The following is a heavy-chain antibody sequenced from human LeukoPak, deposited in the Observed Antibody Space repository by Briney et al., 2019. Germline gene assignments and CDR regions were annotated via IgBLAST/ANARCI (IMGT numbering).Heavy chain of an antibody. J-gene: IGHJ4*02. Sequence: GGALRLSCAASAFSLSAYNMNWVRQAPGKGLEWVSSISYTGTYIYYADSVKGRFTISRDNAQNSLYLQMNSLRAEDTAIYYCVRDRGTYRPIDYWGQGTLVTVSS. CDR2: ISYTGTYI. D-gene: IGHD1-26*01. CDR1: AFSLSAYN. CDR3: VRDRGTYRPIDY. V-gene: IGHV3-21*04.